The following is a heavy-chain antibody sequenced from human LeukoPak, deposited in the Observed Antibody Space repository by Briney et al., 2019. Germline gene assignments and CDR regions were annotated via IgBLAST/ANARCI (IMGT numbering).Heavy chain of an antibody. J-gene: IGHJ4*02. CDR2: IKQDGSEK. Sequence: KTGGSLRLSCAASGFTFSSYWMSWVRQAPGKGLEWVANIKQDGSEKYYVDSVKGRFTISRDNAKNSLYLQMNSLRAEDTAVYYCARDRYYYDSSGYLNYWGQGTLVTVSS. V-gene: IGHV3-7*01. CDR3: ARDRYYYDSSGYLNY. CDR1: GFTFSSYW. D-gene: IGHD3-22*01.